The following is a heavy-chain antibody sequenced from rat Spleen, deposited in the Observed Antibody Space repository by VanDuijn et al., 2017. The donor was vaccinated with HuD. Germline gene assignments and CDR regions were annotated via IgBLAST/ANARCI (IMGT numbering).Heavy chain of an antibody. CDR2: INSAGST. CDR1: GYSITSSYR. V-gene: IGHV3-3*01. Sequence: EVQLQESGPGLVKPSQSLSLTCSVTGYSITSSYRWNWIRKFPGNKLEWMGYINSAGSTNYNPSLKSRISITRDTSRNQFFLQVNSVTTEDTATYYCAKGNNSGYWYFDFWGPGTMVTVSS. CDR3: AKGNNSGYWYFDF. J-gene: IGHJ1*01. D-gene: IGHD1-10*01.